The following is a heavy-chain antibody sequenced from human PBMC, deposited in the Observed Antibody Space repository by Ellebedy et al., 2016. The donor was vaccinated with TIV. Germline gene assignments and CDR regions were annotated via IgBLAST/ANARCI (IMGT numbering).Heavy chain of an antibody. V-gene: IGHV4-34*01. CDR3: ARHAMVGLIAAAGLDHFDY. CDR1: GGSFSGYY. CDR2: VNHSGST. J-gene: IGHJ4*02. Sequence: SQTLSLTCAVYGGSFSGYYWSWIRQPPGKGLEWIGEVNHSGSTNYNPSLKSRVTISVDTSKNQFSLKLNFVTAADTAVYYCARHAMVGLIAAAGLDHFDYWGQGTLVTVSS. D-gene: IGHD6-13*01.